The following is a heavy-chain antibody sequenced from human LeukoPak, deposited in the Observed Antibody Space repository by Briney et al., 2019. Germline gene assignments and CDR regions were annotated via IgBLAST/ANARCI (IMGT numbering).Heavy chain of an antibody. Sequence: PSETLSLTCTVSGGSISSYYWSWIRQPPGKGLEWIGYIYYSGSTNYNPSLKSRVTISVDTSKNQFSLKLSSVTAADTAVYYCAKSMDGYTFDYWGQGTLVTVSS. V-gene: IGHV4-59*01. D-gene: IGHD5-24*01. CDR2: IYYSGST. CDR1: GGSISSYY. J-gene: IGHJ4*02. CDR3: AKSMDGYTFDY.